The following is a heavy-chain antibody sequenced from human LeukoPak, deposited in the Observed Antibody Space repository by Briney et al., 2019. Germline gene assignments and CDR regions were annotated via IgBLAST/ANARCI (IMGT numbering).Heavy chain of an antibody. CDR3: TTDPNTLDIVVVPAATVY. CDR1: GFTFSNAW. CDR2: IKSKTDGGTT. D-gene: IGHD2-2*03. J-gene: IGHJ4*02. V-gene: IGHV3-15*01. Sequence: PGGSLRLSCAASGFTFSNAWMSWVRQAPGKGLEWVGRIKSKTDGGTTDYAAPVKGRFTISRGDSKNTLYLQMNSLKTEDTAVYYCTTDPNTLDIVVVPAATVYWGQGTLVTVSS.